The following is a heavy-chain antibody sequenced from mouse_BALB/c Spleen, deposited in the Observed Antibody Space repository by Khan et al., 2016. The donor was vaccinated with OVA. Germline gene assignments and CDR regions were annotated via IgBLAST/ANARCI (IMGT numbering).Heavy chain of an antibody. CDR2: ISPGSGDT. V-gene: IGHV1-77*01. CDR1: GYTFTDYY. Sequence: QVQLKQSGAELARPGASVKLSCKASGYTFTDYYINWVKQRTGQGLEWIGEISPGSGDTYYNERFKGKATLTADKSSSTAYMQLSSLPSEASAVFFDARRKYFGDTFAYWGQGTLVTVSA. CDR3: ARRKYFGDTFAY. J-gene: IGHJ3*01.